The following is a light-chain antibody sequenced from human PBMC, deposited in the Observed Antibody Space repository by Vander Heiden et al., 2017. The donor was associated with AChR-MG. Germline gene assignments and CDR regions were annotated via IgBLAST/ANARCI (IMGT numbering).Light chain of an antibody. CDR3: QQDYGTPFT. CDR1: QSVLYSSNNKNY. CDR2: WAS. Sequence: DIVMTQSPDSLAVSLGERATINCKSSQSVLYSSNNKNYLAWYQQKPGQPPKLLIYWASTRESGVPDRFSGSGSGTDFTLTISSLQAEDVAVYYCQQDYGTPFTFGPGTKVDIQ. J-gene: IGKJ3*01. V-gene: IGKV4-1*01.